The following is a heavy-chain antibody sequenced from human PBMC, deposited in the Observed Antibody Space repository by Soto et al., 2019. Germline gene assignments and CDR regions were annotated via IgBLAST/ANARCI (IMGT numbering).Heavy chain of an antibody. CDR3: AKADYYDSSGYTTPRGMDV. D-gene: IGHD3-22*01. V-gene: IGHV3-53*05. Sequence: GGSLRLSCAASGFTVSGNYMSWVRQAPGKGLEWVSVIYRGGNTYYAHSVKGRFTISRDNAKNSLYLQMNSLRAEDTALYYCAKADYYDSSGYTTPRGMDVWGQGTTVTVSS. CDR1: GFTVSGNY. CDR2: IYRGGNT. J-gene: IGHJ6*02.